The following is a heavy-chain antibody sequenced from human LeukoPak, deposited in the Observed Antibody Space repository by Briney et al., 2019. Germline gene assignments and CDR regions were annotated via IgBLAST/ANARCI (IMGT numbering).Heavy chain of an antibody. CDR3: AKRVPYSSSSVYFDS. CDR1: GFTFSSYG. Sequence: GGSLRLSCAASGFTFSSYGLSWVRQAPGKGLEWVSAISDSGSDTYHADSVKGRFTISKDNSKNTLYLQMNSLRAEDTAVYYCAKRVPYSSSSVYFDSWGQGTLVTVSS. J-gene: IGHJ4*02. D-gene: IGHD6-6*01. V-gene: IGHV3-23*01. CDR2: ISDSGSDT.